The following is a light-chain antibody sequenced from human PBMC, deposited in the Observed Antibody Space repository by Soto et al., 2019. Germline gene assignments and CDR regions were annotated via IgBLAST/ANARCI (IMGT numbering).Light chain of an antibody. V-gene: IGKV2-28*01. CDR3: MQALQTPLS. J-gene: IGKJ4*01. Sequence: DIVMTQSPLSLPVTPGEPASISCRSSQSLLHSNGYNYLDWYLQKPGQSPQLLIYLGSNRASGVPDRFSGSGSGTDFTLKISRVEAEVVGFYYCMQALQTPLSFGGGTKVEIK. CDR2: LGS. CDR1: QSLLHSNGYNY.